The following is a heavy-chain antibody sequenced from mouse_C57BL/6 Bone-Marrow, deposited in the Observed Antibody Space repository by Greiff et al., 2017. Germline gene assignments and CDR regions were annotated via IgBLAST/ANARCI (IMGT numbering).Heavy chain of an antibody. CDR1: GYTFTSYW. J-gene: IGHJ4*01. CDR2: IYPSDSET. D-gene: IGHD1-1*01. Sequence: VQLQQSGAELVRPGSSVKLSCKASGYTFTSYWMDWVKQRPGQGLEWIGNIYPSDSETHYNQKFKDKATLTVDKSSSTAYMQLSSLTSEDSAVYYSARRAAAVATGAMDYWGQGTSVTVSS. V-gene: IGHV1-61*01. CDR3: ARRAAAVATGAMDY.